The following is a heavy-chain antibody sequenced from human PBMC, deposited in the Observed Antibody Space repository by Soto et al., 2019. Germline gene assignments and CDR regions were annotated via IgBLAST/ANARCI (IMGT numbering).Heavy chain of an antibody. J-gene: IGHJ6*03. Sequence: GGFLRLSCAASGFTVWIYGVDGVRQAPGKGLEWVAVIWYDGSNKYYADSVKGRFTISRDNSKNTLYLQMNSLRAEDTAVYYCARVAYSYYYYYYMDVWGKGTTVTVSS. D-gene: IGHD3-16*01. CDR1: GFTVWIYG. CDR2: IWYDGSNK. V-gene: IGHV3-33*01. CDR3: ARVAYSYYYYYYMDV.